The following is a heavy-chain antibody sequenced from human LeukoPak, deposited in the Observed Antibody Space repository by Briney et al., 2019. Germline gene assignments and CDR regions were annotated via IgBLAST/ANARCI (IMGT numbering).Heavy chain of an antibody. CDR2: IIPIFGTP. CDR3: ARGLRYDFWSSDV. J-gene: IGHJ6*04. Sequence: SVKVSCKASGGTFSSYAISWVRQAPGQGLEWMGGIIPIFGTPNYAQKFQGRVTITTDESTSTAYMELSSLRSEDTAVYYCARGLRYDFWSSDVWGKGTTVTVSS. CDR1: GGTFSSYA. D-gene: IGHD3-3*01. V-gene: IGHV1-69*05.